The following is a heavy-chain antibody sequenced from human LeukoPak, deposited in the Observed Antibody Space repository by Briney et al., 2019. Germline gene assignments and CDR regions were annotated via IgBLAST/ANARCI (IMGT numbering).Heavy chain of an antibody. Sequence: ASVKVSCKASGYTFTSYDINWVRQATGQGLEWMGWMNPNSGNTGYAQKFQGRVTMTRNTSISTAYMELSSLRSEDTAVYYCARGRITMVRGVLYDAFDIWGQGTMVTVSS. V-gene: IGHV1-8*01. CDR3: ARGRITMVRGVLYDAFDI. D-gene: IGHD3-10*01. J-gene: IGHJ3*02. CDR1: GYTFTSYD. CDR2: MNPNSGNT.